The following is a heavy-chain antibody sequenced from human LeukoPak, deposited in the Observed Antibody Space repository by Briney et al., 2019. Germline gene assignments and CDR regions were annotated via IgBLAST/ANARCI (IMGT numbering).Heavy chain of an antibody. Sequence: GGSLRLSCASSGFTFSSYAMSWVRQAPGKGLEWVSAISGSGGSTYYADSVKGRFTISRDNSKNTLYLQMNSLRAEDTAVYYCAKDKAIVGATNFDYWGQGTLVTVSS. CDR2: ISGSGGST. D-gene: IGHD1-26*01. J-gene: IGHJ4*02. CDR1: GFTFSSYA. V-gene: IGHV3-23*01. CDR3: AKDKAIVGATNFDY.